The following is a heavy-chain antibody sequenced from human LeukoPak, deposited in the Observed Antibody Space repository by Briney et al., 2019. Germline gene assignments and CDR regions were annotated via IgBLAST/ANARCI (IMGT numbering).Heavy chain of an antibody. CDR3: ARGGSSSLVY. CDR2: IKEDGSEK. CDR1: GFTFSSYS. J-gene: IGHJ4*02. Sequence: GGSLRLSCAASGFTFSSYSMSWVRQAPVKGLEWVANIKEDGSEKYYVDSVKGRFTISRDNAKNSLSLQMNSLRAEDTAVYYCARGGSSSLVYWGQGTLVTVSS. D-gene: IGHD6-6*01. V-gene: IGHV3-7*05.